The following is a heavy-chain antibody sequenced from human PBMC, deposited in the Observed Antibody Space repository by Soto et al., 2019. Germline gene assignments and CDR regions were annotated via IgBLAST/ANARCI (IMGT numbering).Heavy chain of an antibody. D-gene: IGHD7-27*01. J-gene: IGHJ4*02. Sequence: QVQLVQSGAQVKKPGASVKVSCKASGYTFTTYDVNWMRQATGQGPEWLGWMNPYNGDTGYAQKFQGRVTLTRDTCMNTAYLELSSLTYGDTAVYYCAGNRRETGDFDSWGQGTRVTVSS. CDR2: MNPYNGDT. CDR1: GYTFTTYD. CDR3: AGNRRETGDFDS. V-gene: IGHV1-8*02.